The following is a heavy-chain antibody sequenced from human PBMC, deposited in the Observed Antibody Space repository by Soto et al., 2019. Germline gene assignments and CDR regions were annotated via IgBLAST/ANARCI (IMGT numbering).Heavy chain of an antibody. V-gene: IGHV3-23*01. J-gene: IGHJ4*02. D-gene: IGHD1-26*01. CDR1: GFTFSSYA. CDR3: ARRGSGSYYDY. CDR2: ISGSGDST. Sequence: EVQLLESGGGLVQPGGSLRLSCAASGFTFSSYARRWVRQAPVKGLEWVSAISGSGDSTYYADSVKGRFTISRDNSKNTLYRQMNSLRAEDTAVYYCARRGSGSYYDYWGQGTLVTVSS.